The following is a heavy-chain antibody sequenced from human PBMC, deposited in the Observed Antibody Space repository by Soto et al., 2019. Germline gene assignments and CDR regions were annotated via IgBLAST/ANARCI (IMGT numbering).Heavy chain of an antibody. CDR2: TYYRSKWYN. Sequence: SQTLSLTCAISGDSVSSNSAAWNWIRQSPSRGLEWLGRTYYRSKWYNDYAVSVKSRITINPDTSKNQFSLQLNSVTPEDTAVYYCARDLHSSSWYGYLTYYFYGMDVWGQGTTVTVSS. CDR3: ARDLHSSSWYGYLTYYFYGMDV. CDR1: GDSVSSNSAA. V-gene: IGHV6-1*01. D-gene: IGHD6-13*01. J-gene: IGHJ6*02.